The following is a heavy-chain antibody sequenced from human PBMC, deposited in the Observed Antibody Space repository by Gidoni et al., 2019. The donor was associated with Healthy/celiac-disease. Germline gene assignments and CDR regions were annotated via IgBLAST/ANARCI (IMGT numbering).Heavy chain of an antibody. Sequence: EVQLVESGGGLVKPGGSLRLSCAASGFTFSSYSMNWVRQAPGKGLEWVSSISSSSSYIYYADSVKGRFTISRDNAKNSLYLQMNSLRAEDTAVYYCARDAEEVVASPGYWGQGTLVTVSS. D-gene: IGHD2-15*01. CDR3: ARDAEEVVASPGY. CDR1: GFTFSSYS. V-gene: IGHV3-21*01. J-gene: IGHJ4*02. CDR2: ISSSSSYI.